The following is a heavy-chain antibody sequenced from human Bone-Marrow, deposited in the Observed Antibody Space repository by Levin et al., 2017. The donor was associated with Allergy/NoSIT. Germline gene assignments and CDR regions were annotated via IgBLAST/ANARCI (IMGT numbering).Heavy chain of an antibody. J-gene: IGHJ6*02. D-gene: IGHD6-13*01. CDR2: ISGSDGNT. Sequence: PGGSLRLSCTASGFTISSYAMSWVRQAPGKGLAWVSRISGSDGNTDYADSVKVRFTISRDNSKNTVYLQMNSLRDEDTAVYYCAKEMGSFWYRTHDHYYAMDVWGQGTTVTVSS. CDR1: GFTISSYA. V-gene: IGHV3-23*01. CDR3: AKEMGSFWYRTHDHYYAMDV.